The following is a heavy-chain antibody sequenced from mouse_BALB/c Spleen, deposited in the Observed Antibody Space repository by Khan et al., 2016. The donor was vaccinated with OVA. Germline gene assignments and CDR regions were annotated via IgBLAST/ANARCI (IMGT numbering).Heavy chain of an antibody. D-gene: IGHD1-3*01. Sequence: QIQLVQSGPELKKPGETVKISCKASGYTLTDYGMNWVKQAPGKDLKWMGWINTYTGEPTYADDFKGRFAFSLDTSASTAYLPLNNLTKEDSATXVCARSKCNDVFAYWGQGTLVTVSA. CDR1: GYTLTDYG. CDR3: ARSKCNDVFAY. J-gene: IGHJ3*01. CDR2: INTYTGEP. V-gene: IGHV9-3-1*01.